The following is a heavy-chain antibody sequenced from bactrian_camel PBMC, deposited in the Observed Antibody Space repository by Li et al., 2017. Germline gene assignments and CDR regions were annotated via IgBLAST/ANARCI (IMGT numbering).Heavy chain of an antibody. D-gene: IGHD1*01. CDR3: ALIGQTTEIY. V-gene: IGHV3S10*01. CDR1: EFAFSSYY. CDR2: IESDGST. J-gene: IGHJ4*01. Sequence: DVQLVESGGGLGQPGGSLRLSCAASEFAFSSYYMNWYRQAPGGEREFVSRIESDGSTNYADSVKGRFAISRDNAKNTLYQQLNSLRTEDTAMYYCALIGQTTEIYWGQGTQVTVS.